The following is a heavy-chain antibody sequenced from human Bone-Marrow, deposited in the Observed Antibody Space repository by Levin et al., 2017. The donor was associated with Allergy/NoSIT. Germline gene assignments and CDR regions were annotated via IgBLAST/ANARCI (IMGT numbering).Heavy chain of an antibody. J-gene: IGHJ2*01. D-gene: IGHD5-18*01. CDR1: GGSFSDNF. Sequence: TASETLSLTCAVSGGSFSDNFWTWIRQPQGKRLEWIGEINRSGITNYNPSLKSRVMMSVDTSKNQFSLRLSSVTAADTAVYYCASRHGYNYGSRYWYFDPWGRGTQVTVSS. CDR2: INRSGIT. CDR3: ASRHGYNYGSRYWYFDP. V-gene: IGHV4-34*01.